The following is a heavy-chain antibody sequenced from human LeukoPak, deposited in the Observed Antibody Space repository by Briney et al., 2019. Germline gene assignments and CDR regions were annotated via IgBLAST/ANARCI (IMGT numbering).Heavy chain of an antibody. V-gene: IGHV4-31*03. D-gene: IGHD4-23*01. Sequence: SQTLSLTCSVSGGSISSGNYYWSWIRPHPGKGLEWIGYIYYSGSTYYNPSLESRVTISVDTSKKLFSLKLSSVTAADTAVYYCATVGGDYGGNAGVFHYWGQGTLVTVSS. CDR2: IYYSGST. J-gene: IGHJ4*02. CDR3: ATVGGDYGGNAGVFHY. CDR1: GGSISSGNYY.